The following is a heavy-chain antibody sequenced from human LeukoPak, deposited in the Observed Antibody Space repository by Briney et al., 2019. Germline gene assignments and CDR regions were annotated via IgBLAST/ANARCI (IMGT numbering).Heavy chain of an antibody. CDR3: AKDQAMVRGVIITYFDY. D-gene: IGHD3-10*01. CDR1: GFTFSSYA. V-gene: IGHV3-23*01. J-gene: IGHJ4*02. Sequence: RGSLRLSCAASGFTFSSYAMSWVRQAPGKGLEWVSAISGSGGSTYYADSVKGRFTISRDNSKNTLYLQMNSLRAEDTAVYYCAKDQAMVRGVIITYFDYWGQGTLVTVSS. CDR2: ISGSGGST.